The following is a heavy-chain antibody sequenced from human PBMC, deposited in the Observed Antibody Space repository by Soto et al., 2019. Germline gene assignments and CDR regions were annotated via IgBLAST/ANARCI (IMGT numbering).Heavy chain of an antibody. D-gene: IGHD1-1*01. CDR1: GGSISTSNW. Sequence: QVQLQESGPGLVKPSGTLSLTCAVSGGSISTSNWWSWVRQPPGKGLEWIGEVYHSGSTNYNPSFKSRVAMSVDKSKTQFSLKLNSVTAADTARYYCARTSTSGTRVDYWGQGSLVAVSS. J-gene: IGHJ4*02. CDR2: VYHSGST. CDR3: ARTSTSGTRVDY. V-gene: IGHV4-4*02.